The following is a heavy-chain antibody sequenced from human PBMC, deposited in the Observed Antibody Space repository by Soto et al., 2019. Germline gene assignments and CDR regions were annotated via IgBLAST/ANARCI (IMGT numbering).Heavy chain of an antibody. V-gene: IGHV1-69*13. CDR3: ARDRQWLARGAFDI. CDR1: GGTFSSYA. Sequence: ASVKVFCKASGGTFSSYAISWVRQAPGQGLEWMGGIIPIFGTANYAQKFQGRVTITADESTSTAYMELSSLRSEDTAVYYCARDRQWLARGAFDIWGQGTMVTVSS. D-gene: IGHD6-19*01. J-gene: IGHJ3*02. CDR2: IIPIFGTA.